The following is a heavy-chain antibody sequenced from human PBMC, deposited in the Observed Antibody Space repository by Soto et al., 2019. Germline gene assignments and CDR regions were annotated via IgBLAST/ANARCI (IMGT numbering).Heavy chain of an antibody. V-gene: IGHV2-5*02. D-gene: IGHD3-16*02. CDR3: AHIFNSNSGSYRYFDY. J-gene: IGHJ4*02. CDR2: IYWDDDK. CDR1: GFSLSTSGVG. Sequence: QITLKESGPPLVKPTQTLTLTCSFSGFSLSTSGVGVGWIRQPPGKALEWLAVIYWDDDKRYSPSLKSRLTITKDTSTNQVVLTVTNMDPVGTATYYCAHIFNSNSGSYRYFDYWGQGTLVTVSS.